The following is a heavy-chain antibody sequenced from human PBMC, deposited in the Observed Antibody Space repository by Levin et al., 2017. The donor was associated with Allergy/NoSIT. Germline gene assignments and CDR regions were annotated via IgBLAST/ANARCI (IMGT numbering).Heavy chain of an antibody. D-gene: IGHD3-22*01. J-gene: IGHJ5*02. CDR3: ARDHGYSSGYYSPLSWFDP. CDR2: INPSGGST. CDR1: GYTFTSYY. Sequence: ASVKVSCKASGYTFTSYYMHWVRQAPGQGLEWMGIINPSGGSTSYAQKFQGRVTMTRDTSTSTVYMELSSLRSEDTAVYYCARDHGYSSGYYSPLSWFDPWGQGTLVTVSS. V-gene: IGHV1-46*01.